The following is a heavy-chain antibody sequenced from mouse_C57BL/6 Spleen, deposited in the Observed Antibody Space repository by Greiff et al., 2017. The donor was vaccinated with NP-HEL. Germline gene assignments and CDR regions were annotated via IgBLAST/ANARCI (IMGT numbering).Heavy chain of an antibody. CDR1: GYAFSSYW. D-gene: IGHD3-2*02. V-gene: IGHV1-80*01. CDR3: AREGDSSGYPYY. CDR2: IYPGDGDT. J-gene: IGHJ2*01. Sequence: VQLQESGAELVKPGASVKISCKASGYAFSSYWMNWVKQRPGKGLEWIGQIYPGDGDTNYNGKFKGKATLTADKSSSTAYMQLSSLTSEDSAVYFCAREGDSSGYPYYWGQGTTLTVSS.